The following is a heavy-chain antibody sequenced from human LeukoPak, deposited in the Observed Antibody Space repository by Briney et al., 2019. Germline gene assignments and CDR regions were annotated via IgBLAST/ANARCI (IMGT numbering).Heavy chain of an antibody. Sequence: GASVEVSCKASGYTFTSYDINWVRQAPGQGLEWMGIINPSGGSTSYAQKFQGRVTMTRDTSTSTAYMELSSLRSEDTAVYYCARDSSGYLDYWGQGTLVTVSS. CDR3: ARDSSGYLDY. CDR1: GYTFTSYD. D-gene: IGHD3-22*01. J-gene: IGHJ4*02. V-gene: IGHV1-46*01. CDR2: INPSGGST.